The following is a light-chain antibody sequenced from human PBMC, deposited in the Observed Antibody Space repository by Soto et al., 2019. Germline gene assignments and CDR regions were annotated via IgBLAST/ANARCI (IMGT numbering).Light chain of an antibody. CDR2: WAS. V-gene: IGKV4-1*01. CDR1: QRVLYSSNNKNY. J-gene: IGKJ5*01. Sequence: DIVMTQSPDSLAVSLGERATINCKSSQRVLYSSNNKNYLAWYQQKPGQPPNLLIYWASTRETGVPDRFSGSGSGTDFTLTISSLQAEDVAVYYCQQYYSTPPITFGQGTRLEIK. CDR3: QQYYSTPPIT.